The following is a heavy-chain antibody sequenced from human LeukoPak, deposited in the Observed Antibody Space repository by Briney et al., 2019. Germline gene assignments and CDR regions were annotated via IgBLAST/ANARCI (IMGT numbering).Heavy chain of an antibody. Sequence: SETLSLTCAVYGGSFSGYYWSWIRQPPGKGLEWLGEINHSGSTNYNPSLKSRVTISVDTSKNQFSLKLSSVTAADTAVYYCVRRPTRPRYCSGGSCKPTAFDIWGQGTMVTVSS. CDR2: INHSGST. D-gene: IGHD2-15*01. J-gene: IGHJ3*02. CDR3: VRRPTRPRYCSGGSCKPTAFDI. CDR1: GGSFSGYY. V-gene: IGHV4-34*01.